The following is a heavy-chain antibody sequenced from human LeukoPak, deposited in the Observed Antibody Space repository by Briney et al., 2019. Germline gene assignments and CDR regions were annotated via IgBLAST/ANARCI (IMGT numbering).Heavy chain of an antibody. V-gene: IGHV5-51*01. CDR2: IYPGDSDT. CDR3: ARHAGDYYDSSDYPHLNDY. D-gene: IGHD3-22*01. CDR1: GYSFTSYW. Sequence: TGESLKISCKGSGYSFTSYWIGWVRQMPGKGLEWMGIIYPGDSDTRYSPSFQGQVTISADKSISTAYLQWSSLKASDTAMYYCARHAGDYYDSSDYPHLNDYWGQGTLVTVSS. J-gene: IGHJ4*02.